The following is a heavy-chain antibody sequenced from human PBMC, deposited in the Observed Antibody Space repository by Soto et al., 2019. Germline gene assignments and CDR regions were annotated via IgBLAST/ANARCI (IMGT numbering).Heavy chain of an antibody. Sequence: HPGGSLRLSCAASGFTFSGSAMHWVRQASGKGLEWVGRIRSKANSYATAYAASVKGRFTISRDDSENTAYLQMNSLKTEDTAVYYCTRPGGSPGIYYYYYGMDVWGQGTTVTVSS. CDR3: TRPGGSPGIYYYYYGMDV. V-gene: IGHV3-73*01. J-gene: IGHJ6*02. D-gene: IGHD1-1*01. CDR1: GFTFSGSA. CDR2: IRSKANSYAT.